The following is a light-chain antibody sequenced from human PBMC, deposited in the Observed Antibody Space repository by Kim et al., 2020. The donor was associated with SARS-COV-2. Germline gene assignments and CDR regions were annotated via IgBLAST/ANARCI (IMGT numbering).Light chain of an antibody. CDR2: SNN. CDR1: RSNIGSNT. V-gene: IGLV1-44*01. J-gene: IGLJ1*01. CDR3: AAWDDSLNGYV. Sequence: GQSVTTSFSGSRSNIGSNTVNWYQQPPGTAPKLLIYSNNQRPSGVPDRFSGSKSGTSASLAISGLQSEDEADYYCAAWDDSLNGYVFGTGTKVTVL.